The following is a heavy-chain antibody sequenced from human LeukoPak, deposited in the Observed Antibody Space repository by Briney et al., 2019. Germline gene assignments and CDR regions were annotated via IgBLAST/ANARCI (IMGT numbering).Heavy chain of an antibody. J-gene: IGHJ3*02. CDR2: ISGSGDST. CDR3: ARAYRDAFDI. Sequence: GGSLRLSCAASGFTFSNYAMRWVRQAPGKGLEWVSGISGSGDSTYYADSVKGRFTISRDNAKNSLYLQMNSLRAEDTAVYYCARAYRDAFDIWGQETMVTVSS. CDR1: GFTFSNYA. V-gene: IGHV3-23*01.